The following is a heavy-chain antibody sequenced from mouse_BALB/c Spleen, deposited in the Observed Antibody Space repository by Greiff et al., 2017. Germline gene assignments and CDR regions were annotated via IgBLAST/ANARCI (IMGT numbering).Heavy chain of an antibody. J-gene: IGHJ3*01. Sequence: EVKLMESGAELVKPGASVKLSCTASGFNIKDTYMHWVKQRPEQGLEWIGRIDPANGNTKYDPKFQGKATITADTSSNTAYLQLSSLTSEDTAVYYCANGYFAYWGQGTLVTVSA. CDR2: IDPANGNT. D-gene: IGHD2-2*01. CDR1: GFNIKDTY. V-gene: IGHV14-3*02. CDR3: ANGYFAY.